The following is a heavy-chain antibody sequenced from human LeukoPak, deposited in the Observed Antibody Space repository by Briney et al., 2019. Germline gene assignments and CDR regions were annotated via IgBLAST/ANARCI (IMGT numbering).Heavy chain of an antibody. CDR1: GFTFSSYG. Sequence: GGSLRLSCAASGFTFSSYGMHWVRQAPGKGLEWVAFIRYDGSNKYYADSVKGRFTISRDNSKNTLYLQMNSLRAEDTAVYYCARDIVVVPAAGYYYGMDVWGQGTTVTVSS. CDR2: IRYDGSNK. J-gene: IGHJ6*02. D-gene: IGHD2-2*01. CDR3: ARDIVVVPAAGYYYGMDV. V-gene: IGHV3-30*02.